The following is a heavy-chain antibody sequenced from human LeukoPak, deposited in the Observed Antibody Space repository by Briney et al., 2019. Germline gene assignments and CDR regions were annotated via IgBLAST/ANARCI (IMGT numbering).Heavy chain of an antibody. CDR2: IYTSGNT. V-gene: IGHV4-4*07. CDR3: ARDHYDFWSAYHDY. J-gene: IGHJ4*02. Sequence: SETLSLTCTVSGDSISNYYWSWIRQPAGKGLEWIGHIYTSGNTNYNPSLKSRVTMSVDTSKNQFTLKLSSVTAADTAVYYCARDHYDFWSAYHDYWGQGTLVTVSS. CDR1: GDSISNYY. D-gene: IGHD3-3*01.